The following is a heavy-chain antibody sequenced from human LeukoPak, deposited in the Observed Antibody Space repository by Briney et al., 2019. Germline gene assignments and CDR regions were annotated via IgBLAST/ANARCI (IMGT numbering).Heavy chain of an antibody. CDR3: ARALTTLTYEGY. J-gene: IGHJ4*02. V-gene: IGHV3-33*01. D-gene: IGHD1-1*01. CDR1: GFILNDYG. CDR2: IWFDKNQ. Sequence: GGSLRLSCAASGFILNDYGMHWVRQAPGKGLEWVADIWFDKNQHFADSVKGRFTVSRDNAKDSLYLQMNSLRAEDTAVYYCARALTTLTYEGYWGQGTLVTVSS.